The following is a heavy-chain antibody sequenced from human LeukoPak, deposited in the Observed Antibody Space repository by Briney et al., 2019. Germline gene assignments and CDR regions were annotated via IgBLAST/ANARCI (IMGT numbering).Heavy chain of an antibody. D-gene: IGHD5-18*01. V-gene: IGHV3-43D*03. Sequence: GGSLRLSCGASHFTFDDYAMHWVRQAPGKGLEWVSLISRDGGRTYYADSVKGRFTISRDNSKNSLFLHMTRLSAEDTAFYYCAKGGGDTAMAMDYWGQGTLVTVSA. CDR1: HFTFDDYA. CDR2: ISRDGGRT. CDR3: AKGGGDTAMAMDY. J-gene: IGHJ4*02.